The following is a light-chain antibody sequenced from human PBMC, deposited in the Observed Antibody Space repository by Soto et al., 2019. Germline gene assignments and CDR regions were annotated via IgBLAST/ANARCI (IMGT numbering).Light chain of an antibody. V-gene: IGKV2-28*01. Sequence: DIVMTQSPLSLPVTPGEPASISCRSSQSLLHSNGYNYLDWYLQKPGQSPQLLIYLGSDRASGVADRFSGSGSGTDFTLKISRVEAEDVWVYYCMQALQPPWTFGQGTKVEI. CDR1: QSLLHSNGYNY. CDR2: LGS. CDR3: MQALQPPWT. J-gene: IGKJ1*01.